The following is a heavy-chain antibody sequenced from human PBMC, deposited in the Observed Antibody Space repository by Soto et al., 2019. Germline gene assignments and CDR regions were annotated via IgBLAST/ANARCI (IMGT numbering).Heavy chain of an antibody. CDR3: AAGSCSSSGCYWFDP. J-gene: IGHJ5*02. D-gene: IGHD2-2*01. V-gene: IGHV4-30-4*01. CDR2: IYHSGT. Sequence: SETLSLTCTVSGGSISGGDYHWRWIRQPPGKGLEWVGYIYHSGTYHNPSLKSGVIISVDTSKNQFSLQLSSVTAADTAVYYCAAGSCSSSGCYWFDPWGQGTLVTVS. CDR1: GGSISGGDYH.